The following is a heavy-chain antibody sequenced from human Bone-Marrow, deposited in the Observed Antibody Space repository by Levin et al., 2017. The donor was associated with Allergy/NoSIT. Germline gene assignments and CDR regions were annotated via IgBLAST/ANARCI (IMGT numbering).Heavy chain of an antibody. V-gene: IGHV5-51*01. D-gene: IGHD2-8*02. CDR3: ARGFCLGGACSAYDLDV. CDR1: GYSFTSHW. Sequence: GESLKISCKGSGYSFTSHWIGWVRQMPGKGLEWMAIIYPGDSHTAYSPSFQGQVTISADRSTSAAYLQWSSLKASDTAMYYCARGFCLGGACSAYDLDVWGQGTTVTVSS. CDR2: IYPGDSHT. J-gene: IGHJ6*02.